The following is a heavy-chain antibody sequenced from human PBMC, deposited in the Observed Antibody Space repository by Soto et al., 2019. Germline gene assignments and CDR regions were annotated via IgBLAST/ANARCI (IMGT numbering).Heavy chain of an antibody. D-gene: IGHD2-15*01. CDR1: GYTLTSYY. J-gene: IGHJ5*02. V-gene: IGHV1-46*03. CDR3: ARDPQVISRYCSGGSCYSPRNWFDP. Sequence: VASVKVSWKASGYTLTSYYMQWPRQDTEQGLEWMGIINPSGGSTSYAQKFQGRVTMTRDTSTSTVYMELSSLRSEDTAVYYCARDPQVISRYCSGGSCYSPRNWFDPWGQGTLVTVSS. CDR2: INPSGGST.